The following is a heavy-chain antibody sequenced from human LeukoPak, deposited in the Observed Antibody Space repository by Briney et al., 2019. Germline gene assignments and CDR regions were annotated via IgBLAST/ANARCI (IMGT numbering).Heavy chain of an antibody. Sequence: PGGSLRLSCAASGFTFSSYAMRWVRQAPGKGLERVSAISGSGGSTYYADSVKGRFTISRDNSKNTLYLQMNSLRAEDTAVYYCAKETTMIVVVITTADYWGQGTLVTVSS. CDR2: ISGSGGST. V-gene: IGHV3-23*01. D-gene: IGHD3-22*01. J-gene: IGHJ4*02. CDR3: AKETTMIVVVITTADY. CDR1: GFTFSSYA.